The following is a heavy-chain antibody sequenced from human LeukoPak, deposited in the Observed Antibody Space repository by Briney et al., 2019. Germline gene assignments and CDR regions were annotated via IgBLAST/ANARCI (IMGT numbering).Heavy chain of an antibody. V-gene: IGHV4-39*07. CDR1: GGSISSSSYY. CDR2: IYYSGST. J-gene: IGHJ4*02. CDR3: ARGTNDISTDRPFDS. D-gene: IGHD3-9*01. Sequence: SETLSLTCTVSGGSISSSSYYWGWIRQPPGKGLEWIGSIYYSGSTYYNPSLKSRVTISVDTSKNQFSLNLRSVTAADTAVYYWARGTNDISTDRPFDSWGQGALVTVSS.